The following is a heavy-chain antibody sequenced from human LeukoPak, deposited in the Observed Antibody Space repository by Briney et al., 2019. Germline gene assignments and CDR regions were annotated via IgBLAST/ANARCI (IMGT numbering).Heavy chain of an antibody. Sequence: SETLSLTCTVSGGSISSSSYYWGWIRQPPGKGLEWIGSIYYSGSTYYNPSLKSRVTISVDTSKNQFSLKLSSVTAADTAVYYFKRNGQYDILTGYDFDYWGQGTLVTVSS. V-gene: IGHV4-39*01. CDR1: GGSISSSSYY. CDR3: KRNGQYDILTGYDFDY. D-gene: IGHD3-9*01. J-gene: IGHJ4*02. CDR2: IYYSGST.